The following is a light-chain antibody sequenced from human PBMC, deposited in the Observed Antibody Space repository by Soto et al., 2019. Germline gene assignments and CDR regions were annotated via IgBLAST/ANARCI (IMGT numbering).Light chain of an antibody. CDR2: GNS. CDR1: SSNIGAGYD. CDR3: QSYDSSLSGDV. J-gene: IGLJ1*01. V-gene: IGLV1-40*01. Sequence: QSVLTQPPSVSGAPGQRVTISCTGSSSNIGAGYDVHWYQQLPGTAPKLLIYGNSNRPSGVPDRFSGSKSGTSASLAITGVRAEDEADYYCQSYDSSLSGDVFGTGTKVTVL.